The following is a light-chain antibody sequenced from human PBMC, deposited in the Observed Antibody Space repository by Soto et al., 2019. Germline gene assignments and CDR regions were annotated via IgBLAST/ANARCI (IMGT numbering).Light chain of an antibody. V-gene: IGKV3-11*01. CDR2: DAS. CDR1: QSVDSY. CDR3: QQRGNWPRT. Sequence: EIVFTQSPATLSLSPGERASLSCSASQSVDSYLAWYRQTPGQAPRILIHDASNREAGIPARFSCSGVGTACTLAISSLEPEDVTVYYCQQRGNWPRTFGQGTKVDI. J-gene: IGKJ1*01.